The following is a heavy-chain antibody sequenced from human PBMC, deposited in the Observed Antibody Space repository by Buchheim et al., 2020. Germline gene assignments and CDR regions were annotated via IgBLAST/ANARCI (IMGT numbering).Heavy chain of an antibody. CDR3: ARGRTIAAPWYYYGMDV. J-gene: IGHJ6*02. CDR1: GGSINSVGYY. CDR2: IYYSGST. D-gene: IGHD2-15*01. V-gene: IGHV4-31*03. Sequence: QVQLQESGPGLVKPSQTLSLTCSVSGGSINSVGYYWTWIRQHPGKGLEWIGDIYYSGSTYYNASLNSRVIISVDTSKMQFSLKLSSVTAADTAVYYCARGRTIAAPWYYYGMDVWGQGTT.